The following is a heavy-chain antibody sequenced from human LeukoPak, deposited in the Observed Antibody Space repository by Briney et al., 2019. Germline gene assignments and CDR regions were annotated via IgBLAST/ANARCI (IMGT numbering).Heavy chain of an antibody. CDR2: IYSGGST. CDR3: ARDGTYYYDSSGET. J-gene: IGHJ5*02. D-gene: IGHD3-22*01. Sequence: GGSLRLSCAASGFTVSRNYMSWVRQAPGKGLEWVSVIYSGGSTYYADSVKGRFTISRHNSTNTLYLQMNSLRAEDTAVYYCARDGTYYYDSSGETWGQGTLVTVSS. V-gene: IGHV3-53*01. CDR1: GFTVSRNY.